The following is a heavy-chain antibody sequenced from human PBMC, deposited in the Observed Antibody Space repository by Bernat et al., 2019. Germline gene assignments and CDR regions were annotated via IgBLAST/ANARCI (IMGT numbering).Heavy chain of an antibody. CDR2: ISYDGSNK. Sequence: QVQLVESGGGVVQPGRSLRLSCAASGFTFSSYAMHWVRQAPGKGLEWVAVISYDGSNKYYADSVKGRFTISRDNSKNTLYLQMNSLRAEDTAVYYWARGPYYDFWSGYYSVYWGQGTLVTVSS. CDR3: ARGPYYDFWSGYYSVY. CDR1: GFTFSSYA. D-gene: IGHD3-3*01. J-gene: IGHJ4*02. V-gene: IGHV3-30-3*01.